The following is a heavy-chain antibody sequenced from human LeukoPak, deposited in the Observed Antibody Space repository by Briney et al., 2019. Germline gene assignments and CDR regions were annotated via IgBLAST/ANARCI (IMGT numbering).Heavy chain of an antibody. D-gene: IGHD3-9*01. CDR2: ISGSNSTI. Sequence: PGGSLRLSCAASGFSFRSYSMNWVRQAPGKGLEWVSYISGSNSTIYYADSVKGRFTISRDNAKNSLYLQMNSLRVEDTAVYYCTRDLMDYDVSTGLHHYYMDVWGQGTTVTVSS. V-gene: IGHV3-48*04. CDR1: GFSFRSYS. J-gene: IGHJ6*02. CDR3: TRDLMDYDVSTGLHHYYMDV.